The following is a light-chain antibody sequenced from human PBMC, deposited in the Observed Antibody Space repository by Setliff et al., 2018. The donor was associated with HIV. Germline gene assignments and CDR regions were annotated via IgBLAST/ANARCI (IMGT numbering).Light chain of an antibody. CDR1: SSDVGAYNY. CDR3: CSYAGSFV. CDR2: DVN. Sequence: QSVLTQPRSVSGSPGQSVTISCTGTSSDVGAYNYVSWYQHHPGKAPKLIIYDVNKRPSGVPDRFSGSKSGNTASLTISGLQPEDEADYYCCSYAGSFVFGTGTKVTV. V-gene: IGLV2-11*01. J-gene: IGLJ1*01.